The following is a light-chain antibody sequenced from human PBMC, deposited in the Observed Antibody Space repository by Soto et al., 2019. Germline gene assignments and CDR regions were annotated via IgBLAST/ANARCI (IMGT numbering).Light chain of an antibody. V-gene: IGLV2-14*01. CDR2: EVN. CDR1: SRDVGVYNY. J-gene: IGLJ1*01. Sequence: QSVLTQPASVSGSPGQSIAISCTGTSRDVGVYNYVSWYQHHPGKAPKLMIYEVNNRPSGVSNRFSGSKSGNTASLTISGLQAEDEADYYCSSYTTSSTHVFGTGTKLTVL. CDR3: SSYTTSSTHV.